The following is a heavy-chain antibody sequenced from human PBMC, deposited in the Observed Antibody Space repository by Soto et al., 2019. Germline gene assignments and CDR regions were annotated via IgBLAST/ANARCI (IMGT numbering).Heavy chain of an antibody. J-gene: IGHJ6*02. D-gene: IGHD3-10*01. V-gene: IGHV4-31*03. CDR3: AREGGGSGSYYNVAYYYYGMDV. CDR1: GGSISSGGYY. CDR2: IYYSGST. Sequence: QVQLQESGPGLVKPSQTLSLTCTVSGGSISSGGYYWSWIRQHPGKGLEWIGYIYYSGSTYYNPFLNSRVTISVDTSKNQFSLKLSSVTAADTAVYYCAREGGGSGSYYNVAYYYYGMDVWGQGTTVTVSS.